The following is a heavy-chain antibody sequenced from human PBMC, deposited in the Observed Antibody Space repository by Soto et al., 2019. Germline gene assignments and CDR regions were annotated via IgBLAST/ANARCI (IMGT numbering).Heavy chain of an antibody. D-gene: IGHD1-26*01. CDR2: INPKSGGT. V-gene: IGHV1-2*02. CDR1: GYTFTVYY. CDR3: ARDLAKGGGSAGFDY. Sequence: ASVKVPCKAPGYTFTVYYMHWVRQAPGQGLEWMGWINPKSGGTMYPQKFQGRVTMTWDTSISTAYMALTRLRSDDTAVHYCARDLAKGGGSAGFDYWGQGTLVTVSS. J-gene: IGHJ4*02.